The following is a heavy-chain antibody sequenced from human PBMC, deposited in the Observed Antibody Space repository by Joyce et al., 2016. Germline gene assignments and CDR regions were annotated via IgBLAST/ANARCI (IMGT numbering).Heavy chain of an antibody. CDR1: GDSFSDTSYY. Sequence: HLQESGPGLVKPSETLSLTCTISGDSFSDTSYYWSWIRQPPEKGLEWLGFIYNSETTHYNPSLGGRLSSSAGAAKKQFSLRRTSVTSADTAVYYCATSLPSRVGGFQFFGLDVWGQGTTVIVS. J-gene: IGHJ6*02. D-gene: IGHD3-10*01. V-gene: IGHV4-61*01. CDR3: ATSLPSRVGGFQFFGLDV. CDR2: IYNSETT.